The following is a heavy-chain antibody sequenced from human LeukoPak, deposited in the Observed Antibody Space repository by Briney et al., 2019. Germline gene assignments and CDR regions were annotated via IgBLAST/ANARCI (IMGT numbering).Heavy chain of an antibody. Sequence: ASVKVSCKAPGGTFSSYAISWVRQAPGQGLEWMGGIIPIFGTANYAQKFQGRVTITADKSTSTAYMELSSLRSEDTAVYYCARSEGSGILYYYYMDVWGKGTTVTVSS. V-gene: IGHV1-69*06. D-gene: IGHD3-10*01. CDR3: ARSEGSGILYYYYMDV. J-gene: IGHJ6*03. CDR1: GGTFSSYA. CDR2: IIPIFGTA.